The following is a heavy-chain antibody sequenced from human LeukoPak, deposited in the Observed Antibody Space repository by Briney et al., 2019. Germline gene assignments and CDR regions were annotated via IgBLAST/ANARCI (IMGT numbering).Heavy chain of an antibody. Sequence: SETLSLTCTVSGGSISSSSYYWGWIRQPPGKGLEWIGSIYYSGSTYYNPSLKSRVTISVDTSKNHFSLKLSSVTAADTAVYCCARHNAGYNPHRYMDVWGKGTTVTVSS. CDR3: ARHNAGYNPHRYMDV. J-gene: IGHJ6*03. CDR1: GGSISSSSYY. CDR2: IYYSGST. D-gene: IGHD5-24*01. V-gene: IGHV4-39*01.